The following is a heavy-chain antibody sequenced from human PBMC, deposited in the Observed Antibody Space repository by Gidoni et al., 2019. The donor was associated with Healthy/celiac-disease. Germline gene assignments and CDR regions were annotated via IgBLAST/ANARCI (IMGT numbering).Heavy chain of an antibody. V-gene: IGHV3-21*01. CDR3: ARDVGRANV. J-gene: IGHJ4*02. Sequence: EVQLVESGGGLVKPGGSLRLSCAASGFTFSSDSMKGVRQAQGRGLECVSSISSSISYIYYADSVKGRFTISRDNAKNSLYLQMNSLRAEDTAVYYCARDVGRANVWGQGTLVTVSS. CDR1: GFTFSSDS. CDR2: ISSSISYI.